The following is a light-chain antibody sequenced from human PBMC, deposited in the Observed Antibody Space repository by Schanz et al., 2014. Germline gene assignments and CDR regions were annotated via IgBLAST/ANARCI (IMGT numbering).Light chain of an antibody. Sequence: DIQMTHSPSSLSASVRDRVTITCRASQGISSYLAWYQRKPGKVPELLIYTASTLQSGVPSRFSGGGSGTDFTLTISSLQPEDVATYYCQHYTFDSRKFGQGTKVEIE. V-gene: IGKV1-27*01. CDR1: QGISSY. J-gene: IGKJ1*01. CDR2: TAS. CDR3: QHYTFDSRK.